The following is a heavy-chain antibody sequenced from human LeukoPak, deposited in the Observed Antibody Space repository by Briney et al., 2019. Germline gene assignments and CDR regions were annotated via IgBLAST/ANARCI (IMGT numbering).Heavy chain of an antibody. D-gene: IGHD3-22*01. V-gene: IGHV3-74*01. J-gene: IGHJ1*01. Sequence: GGSLRLSCAASGFTFSTYWMHWVRQAPGKGLVWVSRIKSDGSTNYADSVKDRFTISRDNAKNTVSLQMNSLRPEDTGVYYCARAPSEIGGYYPEYFRHWGQATLVTVSS. CDR3: ARAPSEIGGYYPEYFRH. CDR1: GFTFSTYW. CDR2: IKSDGST.